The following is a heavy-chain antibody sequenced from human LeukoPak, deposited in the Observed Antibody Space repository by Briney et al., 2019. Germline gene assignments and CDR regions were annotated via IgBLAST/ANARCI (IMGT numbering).Heavy chain of an antibody. J-gene: IGHJ5*02. CDR2: ISSSSTTI. V-gene: IGHV3-48*04. Sequence: PGGSLRLSCAASGFTFSDYSVNWVRQVPGKGLEWISYISSSSTTISYADSVEGRFTISRDNAKSSLYLQMNGLRGEDTAMYYCARDHRYGSGCLDHWGQGILVIVSS. D-gene: IGHD3-10*01. CDR3: ARDHRYGSGCLDH. CDR1: GFTFSDYS.